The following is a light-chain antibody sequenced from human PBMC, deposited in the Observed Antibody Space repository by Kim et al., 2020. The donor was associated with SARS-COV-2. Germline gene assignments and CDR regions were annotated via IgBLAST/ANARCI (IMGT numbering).Light chain of an antibody. CDR1: QSVSSY. J-gene: IGKJ2*03. CDR3: QLAG. CDR2: DAS. Sequence: SPATLSLSPGERATLSCRASQSVSSYLAWYQQKPGQAPRLLIYDASNRATGIPARFSGSGSGTDFTLTISSLEPEDFAVYYCQLAGFGQGTKLEI. V-gene: IGKV3-11*01.